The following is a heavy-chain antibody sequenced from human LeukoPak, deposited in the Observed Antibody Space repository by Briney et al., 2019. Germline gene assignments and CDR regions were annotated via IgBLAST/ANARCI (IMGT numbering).Heavy chain of an antibody. D-gene: IGHD1-20*01. CDR3: TRGPFLNGNAYNWFDP. Sequence: ASVKVSCKTSGYTFTSFDINWVRHTTGHGPEWMGWVNCDNGNTRYARKFQGRVAIARDTSTSTVYLELNNLASDDTAIYYCTRGPFLNGNAYNWFDPWGQETLVTVSS. CDR1: GYTFTSFD. V-gene: IGHV1-8*03. J-gene: IGHJ5*02. CDR2: VNCDNGNT.